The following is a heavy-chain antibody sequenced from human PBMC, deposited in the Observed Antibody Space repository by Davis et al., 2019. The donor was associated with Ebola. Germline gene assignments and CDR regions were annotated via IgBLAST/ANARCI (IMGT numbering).Heavy chain of an antibody. V-gene: IGHV4-4*02. CDR3: ARRVRSSSDLDS. J-gene: IGHJ4*02. D-gene: IGHD3-3*01. CDR2: MNDRGST. CDR1: GGSIDNGYW. Sequence: GSLRLSCVISGGSIDNGYWWGWVRQSPGKGLEWITEMNDRGSTNNNPSLKSRVTISVDKSKNQIFLTLTSVTVADTAIYYCARRVRSSSDLDSWGQGTLVTVSS.